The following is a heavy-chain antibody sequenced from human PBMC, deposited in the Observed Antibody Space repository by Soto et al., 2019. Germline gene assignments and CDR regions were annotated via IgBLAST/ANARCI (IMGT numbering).Heavy chain of an antibody. CDR1: GGAISSSNW. CDR3: ARIAAAGTNFRY. Sequence: QVQLQESGPGLVKPSGTLSLTCAVSGGAISSSNWWSWVRQPPGKGLEWIGEIYHSGSTNYIPSLESRVTISVDKAKTQFALKLSSVTAADTAVYYGARIAAAGTNFRYWGQGTLVTVSS. V-gene: IGHV4-4*02. D-gene: IGHD6-13*01. CDR2: IYHSGST. J-gene: IGHJ4*02.